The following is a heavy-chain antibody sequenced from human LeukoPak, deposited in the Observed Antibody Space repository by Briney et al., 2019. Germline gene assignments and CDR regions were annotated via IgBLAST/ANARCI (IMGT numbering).Heavy chain of an antibody. CDR1: GYTFTNYY. Sequence: ASVKVSCKASGYTFTNYYMHWVRQAPGQGLEWMGIINPSGGSTSYAQKFQGRVTMTRGTSTSTVYMELSSLRSEDTAVYYCARDNPESSWSGYYYGWGQGTLVTVSS. CDR3: ARDNPESSWSGYYYG. V-gene: IGHV1-46*03. CDR2: INPSGGST. D-gene: IGHD3-3*01. J-gene: IGHJ4*02.